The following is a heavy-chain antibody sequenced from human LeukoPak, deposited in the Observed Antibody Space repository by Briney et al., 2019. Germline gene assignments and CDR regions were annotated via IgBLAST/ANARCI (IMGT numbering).Heavy chain of an antibody. CDR3: ARDGVVVAANDY. CDR1: GFTFSSYS. CDR2: ISSSSSYI. D-gene: IGHD2-15*01. Sequence: GGSLRLSCAASGFTFSSYSMHWVRQAPGKGLEWVSSISSSSSYIYYADSVKGRFTITRDNAKNSLYLQMNSLRSEDTAVYYRARDGVVVAANDYWGQGTLVTVSS. V-gene: IGHV3-21*01. J-gene: IGHJ4*02.